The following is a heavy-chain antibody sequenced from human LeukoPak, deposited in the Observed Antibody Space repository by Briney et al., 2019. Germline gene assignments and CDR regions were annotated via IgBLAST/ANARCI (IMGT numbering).Heavy chain of an antibody. V-gene: IGHV3-23*01. J-gene: IGHJ4*02. CDR1: GFTFSDHA. CDR3: AKERLSYYNSGSPLDY. CDR2: IGGRGSGA. D-gene: IGHD3-10*01. Sequence: PGGSLRLSCAASGFTFSDHAMNWVRQAPGKGLEWVPVIGGRGSGAYYADSVKGRFSISRDNSKNTLYLHMTSLRTEDTAVYFCAKERLSYYNSGSPLDYWGQGTLVTVSS.